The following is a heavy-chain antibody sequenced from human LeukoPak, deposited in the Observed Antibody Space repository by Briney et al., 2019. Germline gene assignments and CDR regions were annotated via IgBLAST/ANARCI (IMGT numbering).Heavy chain of an antibody. CDR3: ARKAVSGSGWYPFDL. D-gene: IGHD6-19*01. CDR1: GGTFSSYA. CDR2: IIPILGTA. Sequence: SVKVSCKASGGTFSSYAISWVRQAPGQGLEWMGGIIPILGTANYAQKFQGRVTLTRNTSISTAYMDLSSLRSEDTAVYYCARKAVSGSGWYPFDLWGQGSLVTVSS. J-gene: IGHJ4*02. V-gene: IGHV1-69*10.